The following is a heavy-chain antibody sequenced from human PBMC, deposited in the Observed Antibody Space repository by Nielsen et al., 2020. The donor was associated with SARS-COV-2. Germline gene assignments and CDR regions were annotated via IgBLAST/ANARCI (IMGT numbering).Heavy chain of an antibody. V-gene: IGHV3-74*01. CDR3: ARVGTDG. J-gene: IGHJ4*02. CDR2: INSAGSIT. Sequence: GVLKISCAASGFTFSDYWMHWVRQIPGKGLVWISRINSAGSITTYEDSVKGRFTISRDNAKNTLYLQMNSLRAEDSAVYYCARVGTDGWGQGTLVTVSS. D-gene: IGHD5-24*01. CDR1: GFTFSDYW.